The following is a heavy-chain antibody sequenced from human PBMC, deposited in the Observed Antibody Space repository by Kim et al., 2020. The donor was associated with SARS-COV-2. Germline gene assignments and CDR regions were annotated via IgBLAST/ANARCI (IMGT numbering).Heavy chain of an antibody. CDR3: AKLVSHSFYY. D-gene: IGHD1-26*01. V-gene: IGHV3-23*01. Sequence: GGSLRLSCAASGFTFSSYVMSWVRQAPGKGLEWVSTISGSGGNTYYADSVKGRFTISRDNSKNTLYLQMNSLSAEDTAVHYCAKLVSHSFYYWGQGTLVT. CDR1: GFTFSSYV. CDR2: ISGSGGNT. J-gene: IGHJ4*02.